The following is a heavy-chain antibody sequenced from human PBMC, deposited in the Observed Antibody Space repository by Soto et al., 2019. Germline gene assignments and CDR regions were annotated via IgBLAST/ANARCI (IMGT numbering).Heavy chain of an antibody. CDR3: AREGYGDYGAFDI. D-gene: IGHD4-17*01. J-gene: IGHJ3*02. V-gene: IGHV3-33*01. Sequence: GGSLRLSCAASGFTFSSYGMHWVRQAPGKGLEWVAVIWYDGSNKYYADSVKGRFTISRDNSKNTLYLQMNSLRAEDTAVYYCAREGYGDYGAFDIWGQGTMVTVSS. CDR2: IWYDGSNK. CDR1: GFTFSSYG.